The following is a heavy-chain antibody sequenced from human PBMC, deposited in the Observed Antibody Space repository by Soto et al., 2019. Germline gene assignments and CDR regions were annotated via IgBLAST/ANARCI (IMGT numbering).Heavy chain of an antibody. CDR2: IKSKTDGGTT. V-gene: IGHV3-15*07. D-gene: IGHD3-22*01. CDR1: GFTFSNAW. Sequence: SGGSLRLSCAAAGFTFSNAWMNWVRQAPGKGLEWVGRIKSKTDGGTTDYAAPVKGRFTISRDDSKNTLYLQMNSLRAEDTAVYYCARVSPTYYYDSSGYPPRYYYYGMDVWGQGTTVTVSS. CDR3: ARVSPTYYYDSSGYPPRYYYYGMDV. J-gene: IGHJ6*02.